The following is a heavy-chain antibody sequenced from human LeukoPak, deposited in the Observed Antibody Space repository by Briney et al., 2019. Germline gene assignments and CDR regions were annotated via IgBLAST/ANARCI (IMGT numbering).Heavy chain of an antibody. V-gene: IGHV1-8*03. CDR1: GYTFTSYD. CDR2: MNPNSGNT. Sequence: ASVKVSCKASGYTFTSYDINWVRQAAGQGLEWMGWMNPNSGNTGYAQKFQGRVTITRNTSISTAYMELSSLRSDDTAVYYCAREDGDYVYYYYYMDVWGKGTTVTVSS. J-gene: IGHJ6*03. CDR3: AREDGDYVYYYYYMDV. D-gene: IGHD4-17*01.